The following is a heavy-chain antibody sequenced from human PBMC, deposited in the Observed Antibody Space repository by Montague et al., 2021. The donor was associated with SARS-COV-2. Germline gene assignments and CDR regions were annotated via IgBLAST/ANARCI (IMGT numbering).Heavy chain of an antibody. V-gene: IGHV4-39*01. Sequence: SETLSLTCSVSGGSINSDSYYWGWICQPPGKTLEWVGSVHYSGNIYYNPSLKSRVAISVDPSKNQFSLNVSSVTAADTAVYYCVRHGDGPVFLYDYWGQGTLVTVSS. D-gene: IGHD2/OR15-2a*01. CDR2: VHYSGNI. J-gene: IGHJ4*02. CDR3: VRHGDGPVFLYDY. CDR1: GGSINSDSYY.